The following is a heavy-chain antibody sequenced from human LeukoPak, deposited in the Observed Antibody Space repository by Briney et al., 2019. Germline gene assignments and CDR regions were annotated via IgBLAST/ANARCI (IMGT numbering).Heavy chain of an antibody. J-gene: IGHJ4*02. CDR3: ASEDSDSSGFDY. CDR1: GGSFSGYY. D-gene: IGHD3-22*01. V-gene: IGHV4-34*09. Sequence: PSETLSLTCAVYGGSFSGYYLSWIRQPPGKGLEWIGEINHSGSTNYNPSLKSRVTISVDTSKNQFSLKLSSVTAADTAVYYCASEDSDSSGFDYWGQGTLVTVSS. CDR2: INHSGST.